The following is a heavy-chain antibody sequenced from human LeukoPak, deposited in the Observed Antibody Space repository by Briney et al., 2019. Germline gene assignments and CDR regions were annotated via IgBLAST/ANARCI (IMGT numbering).Heavy chain of an antibody. D-gene: IGHD3-3*01. CDR2: IYPGDSDT. Sequence: GESLKISCKGSGYSFTSYWIGWVRQMPGKGLEWMGIIYPGDSDTRYSPSFQGQVTISAGKSISTAYLQWSSLKASDIAMYYCARLPHDFWSGYYTLPGGYYFDYWGQGTLVTVSS. J-gene: IGHJ4*02. CDR3: ARLPHDFWSGYYTLPGGYYFDY. V-gene: IGHV5-51*01. CDR1: GYSFTSYW.